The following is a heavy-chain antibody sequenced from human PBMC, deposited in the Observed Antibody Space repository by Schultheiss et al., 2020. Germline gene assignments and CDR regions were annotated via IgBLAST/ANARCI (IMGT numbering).Heavy chain of an antibody. CDR3: ARDFDIALVKGFWFDP. CDR2: IWYDGSIK. Sequence: GGSLRLSCAASGFTFSSYGMHWARQAPGKGLEWVAVIWYDGSIKYYADSVKGRFTISRDNSKNTLYLQMNSLRAEDTAVYYCARDFDIALVKGFWFDPWGHGTLVTVSS. V-gene: IGHV3-33*01. D-gene: IGHD3-10*01. CDR1: GFTFSSYG. J-gene: IGHJ5*02.